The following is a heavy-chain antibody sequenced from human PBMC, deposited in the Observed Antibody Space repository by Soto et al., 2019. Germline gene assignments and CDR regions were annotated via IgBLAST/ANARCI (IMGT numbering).Heavy chain of an antibody. V-gene: IGHV4-59*01. D-gene: IGHD3-3*01. CDR1: GDSLSSYY. J-gene: IGHJ4*02. Sequence: SETLSLTCTVTGDSLSSYYWTWIRQPPGKGLEWIAYINYSGSINSNPSLKSRVTVSADSSKNEVSLKLISVTAADTAVYYCGGGYLEWLHVDYWGQGALVTAPQ. CDR3: GGGYLEWLHVDY. CDR2: INYSGSI.